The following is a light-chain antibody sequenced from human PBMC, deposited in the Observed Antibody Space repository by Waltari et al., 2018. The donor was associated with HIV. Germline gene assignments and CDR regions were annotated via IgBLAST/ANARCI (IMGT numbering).Light chain of an antibody. CDR1: NIAGRK. CDR2: YDR. J-gene: IGLJ2*01. CDR3: QVWDESNEQVV. Sequence: YVLTQPPSVSVAPGQTARITCGGDNIAGRKVHWYQRGPGQAPAFVVLYDRDRPSGIPERLSGSISGNTATLISSRGEDGDEADYYCQVWDESNEQVVFGGGTRLTVL. V-gene: IGLV3-21*02.